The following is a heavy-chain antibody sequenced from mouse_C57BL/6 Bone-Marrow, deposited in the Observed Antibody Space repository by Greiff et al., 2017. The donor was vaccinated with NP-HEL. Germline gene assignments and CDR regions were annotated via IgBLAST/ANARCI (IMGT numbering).Heavy chain of an antibody. V-gene: IGHV1-42*01. CDR1: GYSFTGYY. CDR3: ARLVYDGYYRWYFDV. J-gene: IGHJ1*03. Sequence: VQLQQSGPELVKPGASVKISCKASGYSFTGYYMNWVKQSPEKSLEWIGEINPSTGGTTYNQKFKAKATLTVDKSSCTAYMQLKSLTSEDAAVDYCARLVYDGYYRWYFDVWGTGTTVTVSS. D-gene: IGHD2-3*01. CDR2: INPSTGGT.